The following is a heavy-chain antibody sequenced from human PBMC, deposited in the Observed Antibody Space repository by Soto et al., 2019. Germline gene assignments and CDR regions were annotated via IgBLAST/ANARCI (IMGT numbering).Heavy chain of an antibody. Sequence: PSETLSRTCAVSGGSISSSNWWSWVRQPPGKGLEWIGEIYHSGSTNYNPSLKSRVTISVDKSKNQFSLKLSSVTAADTAVYYCARRYSSSWFNWFDPWGQGTLVTVSS. J-gene: IGHJ5*02. CDR1: GGSISSSNW. V-gene: IGHV4-4*02. D-gene: IGHD6-13*01. CDR3: ARRYSSSWFNWFDP. CDR2: IYHSGST.